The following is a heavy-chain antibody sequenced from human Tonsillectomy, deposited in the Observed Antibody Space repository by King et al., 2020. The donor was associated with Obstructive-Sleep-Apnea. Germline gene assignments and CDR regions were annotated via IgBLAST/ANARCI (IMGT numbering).Heavy chain of an antibody. CDR2: IKQDGSEK. Sequence: VQLVESGGGLVQPGGSLRLSCAASGFTLGSYWMSWVRRAPGKGREGVANIKQDGSEKYYVDSVKGRFTISRDNAKNSLYLQMNSLRAEDTAVYYCARDLPGDYVLDYWGQGTLVTVSS. J-gene: IGHJ4*02. D-gene: IGHD4-17*01. CDR3: ARDLPGDYVLDY. V-gene: IGHV3-7*01. CDR1: GFTLGSYW.